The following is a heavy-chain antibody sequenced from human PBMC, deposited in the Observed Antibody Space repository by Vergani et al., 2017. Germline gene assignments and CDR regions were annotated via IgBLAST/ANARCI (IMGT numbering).Heavy chain of an antibody. CDR2: ISGSGGST. J-gene: IGHJ4*02. V-gene: IGHV3-64*04. Sequence: QVQLVESGGGVVQPGRSLRLSCAASGFTFSSYAMHWVRQAPGKGLEWVSAISGSGGSTYYADSVKGRFTISRDNSKNTLYLQMNSLRAEDTAVYYCARDSGSYSGFDYWGQGTLVTVSS. CDR3: ARDSGSYSGFDY. CDR1: GFTFSSYA. D-gene: IGHD1-26*01.